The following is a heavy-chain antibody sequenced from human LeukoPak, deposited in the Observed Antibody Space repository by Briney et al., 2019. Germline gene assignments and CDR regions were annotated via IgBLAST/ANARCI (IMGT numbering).Heavy chain of an antibody. V-gene: IGHV3-7*04. Sequence: QAGGSLRLSCAASGFTFSRFWMSWVRQAPGKGLEWVANVKQDGSEKYYVDSVKGRFTISRDNAKNSLYLKMNSLRAEDTAVYYCARYGSIAAAGTFDYWGQGTLVTVSS. CDR2: VKQDGSEK. J-gene: IGHJ4*02. CDR1: GFTFSRFW. D-gene: IGHD6-13*01. CDR3: ARYGSIAAAGTFDY.